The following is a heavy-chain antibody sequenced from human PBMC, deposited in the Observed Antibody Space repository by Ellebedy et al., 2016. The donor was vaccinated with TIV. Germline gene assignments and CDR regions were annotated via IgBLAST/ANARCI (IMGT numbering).Heavy chain of an antibody. V-gene: IGHV4-59*01. CDR3: ARMLGTYFDS. CDR1: NVSISSYY. D-gene: IGHD1-1*01. CDR2: IYSSGNS. J-gene: IGHJ4*02. Sequence: SETLSLTCSVSNVSISSYYWAWIRQPPGKGLEWIAFIYSSGNSNYNSSLKSRATISLDLSREQFSLKLRSVTAADTAVYYCARMLGTYFDSWGQGTLVTVSS.